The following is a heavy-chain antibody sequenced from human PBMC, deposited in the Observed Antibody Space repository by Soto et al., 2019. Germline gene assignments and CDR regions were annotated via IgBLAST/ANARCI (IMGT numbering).Heavy chain of an antibody. Sequence: SVKVSCKASGGTFSSYAISWVRQAPGQGLEWMGGIIPIFGTANYAQKFQGRVTITADESTSTAYMELSSLRSEDTAVYYCARDYLRLGELSYSWGQGXLVTVYS. CDR1: GGTFSSYA. CDR3: ARDYLRLGELSYS. J-gene: IGHJ5*02. D-gene: IGHD3-16*02. CDR2: IIPIFGTA. V-gene: IGHV1-69*13.